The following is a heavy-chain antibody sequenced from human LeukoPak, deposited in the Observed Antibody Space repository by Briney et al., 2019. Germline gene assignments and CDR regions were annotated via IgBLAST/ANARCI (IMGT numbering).Heavy chain of an antibody. CDR2: IRYDGSNK. V-gene: IGHV3-30*02. Sequence: PGGSLRLSCAASGFTFSSYGMHWVRQAPGKGLEWVAFIRYDGSNKHYADSVKGRFTISRDNSKNTLYLQMNSLRAEDTAVYYCAKDHRITIFGVSYYYYMDVWGKGTTVTVSS. J-gene: IGHJ6*03. CDR1: GFTFSSYG. D-gene: IGHD3-3*01. CDR3: AKDHRITIFGVSYYYYMDV.